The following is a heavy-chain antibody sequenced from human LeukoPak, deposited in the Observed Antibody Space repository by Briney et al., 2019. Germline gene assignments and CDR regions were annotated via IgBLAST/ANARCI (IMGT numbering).Heavy chain of an antibody. J-gene: IGHJ6*02. D-gene: IGHD1-1*01. CDR2: INAGNGNT. V-gene: IGHV1-3*01. CDR3: ANGRYNWNDDPSNYYYGMDV. Sequence: GASVKVSCKASGYTFTSYAMHWVRQAPGQRLEWMGWINAGNGNTKYSQKFQGRVTITRDTSASTAYMELSSLRSEDTAVYYCANGRYNWNDDPSNYYYGMDVWGQGTTVTVSS. CDR1: GYTFTSYA.